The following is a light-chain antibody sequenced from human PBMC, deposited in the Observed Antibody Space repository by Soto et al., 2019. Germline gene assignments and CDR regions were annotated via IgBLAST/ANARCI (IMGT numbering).Light chain of an antibody. CDR3: SSSTSSTTLV. Sequence: QSVLTQPASVSGSPGQSITISCTGTSSDIGGSNYVSWYQQHPGKAPKLMIYEVSNRPSGVSNRFSGSKSGNTASLTISGLQAEDEADYYCSSSTSSTTLVFGGGTKVTVL. J-gene: IGLJ2*01. CDR2: EVS. CDR1: SSDIGGSNY. V-gene: IGLV2-14*01.